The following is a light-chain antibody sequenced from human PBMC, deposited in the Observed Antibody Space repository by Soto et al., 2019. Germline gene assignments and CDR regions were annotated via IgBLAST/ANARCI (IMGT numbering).Light chain of an antibody. CDR2: DAS. CDR3: LQYNNWPKT. V-gene: IGKV3-15*01. Sequence: IAMTQSPVPLSVSPGERASPSCRASQSVRTNVAWYQQKLGQAPRLLIYDASTRAPGIPARFSGSGSGTDFTLTIDSLQSEDFAVYYCLQYNNWPKTFGQGTKVDIK. CDR1: QSVRTN. J-gene: IGKJ1*01.